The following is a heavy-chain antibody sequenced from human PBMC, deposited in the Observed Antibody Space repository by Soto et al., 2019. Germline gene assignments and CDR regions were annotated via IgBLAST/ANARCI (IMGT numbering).Heavy chain of an antibody. CDR1: GGSISSYY. CDR2: IYYSGST. CDR3: ARQYYDILTGYQYYYMDV. V-gene: IGHV4-59*08. D-gene: IGHD3-9*01. Sequence: SETLSLTCTVSGGSISSYYWSWIRQPPGKGLEWIGYIYYSGSTNYNPSLKSRVTISVDTSKNQFSLKLSSVTAADTAVYYCARQYYDILTGYQYYYMDVWGKGTTVTVSS. J-gene: IGHJ6*03.